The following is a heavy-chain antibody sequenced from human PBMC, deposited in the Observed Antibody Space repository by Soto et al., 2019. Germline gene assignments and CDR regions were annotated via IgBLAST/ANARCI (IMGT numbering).Heavy chain of an antibody. J-gene: IGHJ4*02. CDR3: AKRPFGEHLYYFDY. V-gene: IGHV3-23*01. D-gene: IGHD3-10*01. CDR1: GFIFSSYA. Sequence: PGGSLRLSCAASGFIFSSYAMSWVRQAPGKGLEWVSAISGSGGSTYYADSVKGRFTISRDNSKNTLYLQMNSLRAEDTAVYYCAKRPFGEHLYYFDYWGQGTLVTVSS. CDR2: ISGSGGST.